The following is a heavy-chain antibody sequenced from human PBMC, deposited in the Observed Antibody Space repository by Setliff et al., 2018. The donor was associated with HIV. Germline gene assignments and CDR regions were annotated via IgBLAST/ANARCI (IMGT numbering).Heavy chain of an antibody. Sequence: GESLKISCAVSGFNFRGYNMNWVRQAPGKGLEWVSSISTSSTYTYYADSVKGRFTISRDNAKNALYLQMNSLRAGDTAVYYCATHRVGQRPWLSDFWGQGTLVTVSS. CDR3: ATHRVGQRPWLSDF. D-gene: IGHD5-12*01. J-gene: IGHJ4*02. CDR1: GFNFRGYN. V-gene: IGHV3-21*01. CDR2: ISTSSTYT.